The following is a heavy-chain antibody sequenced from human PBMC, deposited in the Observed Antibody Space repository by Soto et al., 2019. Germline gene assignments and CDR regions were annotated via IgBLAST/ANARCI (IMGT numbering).Heavy chain of an antibody. Sequence: SVKVSCKASGGTFSSYAISWVRQAPGQGLEWMGRIIPIFGTANYAQKFQGRVTITADESTSTAYMELSSLRSEDTAVYYCARDTHLAAAGIPLYYFDYWGQGTLVTVSS. V-gene: IGHV1-69*13. J-gene: IGHJ4*02. CDR1: GGTFSSYA. CDR2: IIPIFGTA. CDR3: ARDTHLAAAGIPLYYFDY. D-gene: IGHD6-13*01.